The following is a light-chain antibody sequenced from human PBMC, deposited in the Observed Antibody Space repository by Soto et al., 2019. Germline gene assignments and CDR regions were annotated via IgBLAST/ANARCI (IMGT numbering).Light chain of an antibody. CDR2: GAS. CDR1: QTVNSN. Sequence: EIEMTQSPATLSVSPGERATLHCRASQTVNSNLAWYRQKPGQAPRLLIYGASTRATGIPARFSGSGSGTEFTLTISSLQSEDFAVYYCQQYNNWPRTFGQGTKVDIK. V-gene: IGKV3-15*01. CDR3: QQYNNWPRT. J-gene: IGKJ1*01.